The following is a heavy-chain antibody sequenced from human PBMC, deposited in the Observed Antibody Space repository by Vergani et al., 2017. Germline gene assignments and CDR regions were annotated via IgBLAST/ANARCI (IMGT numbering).Heavy chain of an antibody. CDR3: AREQTGVLGYFDY. CDR2: IYYSGST. CDR1: GGSISSGGYY. Sequence: QVQLQESGPGLVKPSQTLYLTCTVSGGSISSGGYYWSWIRQHPGKGLEWIGYIYYSGSTYYHPSLKSRVTISVDTSKNQFSLKLSSVTAADTAVYYCAREQTGVLGYFDYWGQGTLVTVSS. V-gene: IGHV4-31*03. D-gene: IGHD7-27*01. J-gene: IGHJ4*02.